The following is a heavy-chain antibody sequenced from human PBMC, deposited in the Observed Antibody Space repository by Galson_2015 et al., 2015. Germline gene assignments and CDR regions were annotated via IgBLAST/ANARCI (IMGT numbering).Heavy chain of an antibody. Sequence: SVKVSCKASGYTFTSYGISWVRQAPGQGLEWMGWISAYNGNTNYAQKLQGRVTMTTDTSTSTAYMELRSLRSDDTAVYYCARRYCSSGSCYSASYWFDPWGQGTLVTVSS. CDR2: ISAYNGNT. CDR3: ARRYCSSGSCYSASYWFDP. V-gene: IGHV1-18*01. J-gene: IGHJ5*02. D-gene: IGHD2-15*01. CDR1: GYTFTSYG.